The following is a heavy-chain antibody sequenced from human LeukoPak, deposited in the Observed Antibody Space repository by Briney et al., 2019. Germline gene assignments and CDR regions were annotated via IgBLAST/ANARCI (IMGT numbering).Heavy chain of an antibody. CDR3: ARVLSGSWDWFDP. J-gene: IGHJ5*02. V-gene: IGHV3-74*01. CDR2: INTDGSRI. D-gene: IGHD3-22*01. CDR1: GFTFSNYW. Sequence: GRSLRLSCAASGFTFSNYWMHWVRQAPGKGLVWVSRINTDGSRITYADSVKGRFTISRDNAINTVYLQMNSLRAEDTAVYYCARVLSGSWDWFDPWGQGTLVTVSS.